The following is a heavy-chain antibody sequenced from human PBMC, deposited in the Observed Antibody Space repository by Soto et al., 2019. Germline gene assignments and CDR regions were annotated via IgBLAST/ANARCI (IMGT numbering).Heavy chain of an antibody. V-gene: IGHV3-48*02. J-gene: IGHJ6*02. CDR1: GFTFSSYS. CDR2: ISSSSSTI. Sequence: HPGGSLRLSCAASGFTFSSYSMNWVRQAPGKGLEWVSYISSSSSTIYYADSVKGRFTISRDNAKNSLYLQMNSLRDEDTAVYYCARDPTRGYSYGYISTYYYGMDVWGQGTTVTV. CDR3: ARDPTRGYSYGYISTYYYGMDV. D-gene: IGHD5-18*01.